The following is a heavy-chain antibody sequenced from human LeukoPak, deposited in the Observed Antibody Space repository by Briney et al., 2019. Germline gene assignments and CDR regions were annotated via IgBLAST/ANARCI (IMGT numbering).Heavy chain of an antibody. CDR1: GGSFSGHY. CDR2: IYHSGST. CDR3: AREAGGPFDY. D-gene: IGHD1-26*01. J-gene: IGHJ4*02. V-gene: IGHV4-34*01. Sequence: SETLSLTCAVYGGSFSGHYWSWIRQPPGKGLEWIGYIYHSGSTYYNPSLKSRVTISVDRSKNQFSLKLSSVTAADTAVYYCAREAGGPFDYWGQGTLVTVSS.